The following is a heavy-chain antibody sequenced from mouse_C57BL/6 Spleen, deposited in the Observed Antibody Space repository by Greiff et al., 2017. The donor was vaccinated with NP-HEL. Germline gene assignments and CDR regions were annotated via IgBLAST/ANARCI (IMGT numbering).Heavy chain of an antibody. CDR1: GYTFTDYN. CDR2: INPNNGGT. D-gene: IGHD3-2*02. CDR3: ARSGAQATGAY. J-gene: IGHJ3*01. V-gene: IGHV1-18*01. Sequence: EVQLQQSGPELVKPGASVKIPCKASGYTFTDYNMDWVKQSHGKSLEWIGDINPNNGGTIYNQKFKGKATLTVDKSSSTAYMELRSLTSEDTAVYYCARSGAQATGAYWGQGTLVTVSA.